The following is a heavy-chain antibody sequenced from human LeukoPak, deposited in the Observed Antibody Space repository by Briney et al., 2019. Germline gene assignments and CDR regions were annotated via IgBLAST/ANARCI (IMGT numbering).Heavy chain of an antibody. CDR2: INTNTGNP. J-gene: IGHJ1*01. CDR1: GYTFTSYA. CDR3: ARGYPLSTTAAGTYFQH. Sequence: ASVKVSCKASGYTFTSYAMNWVRQAPGQGLEWMGWINTNTGNPTYAQGFTGRFVFSLDTSVSTAYLQICSLKAEDTAVYYCARGYPLSTTAAGTYFQHWGQGTLVTVSS. D-gene: IGHD6-13*01. V-gene: IGHV7-4-1*01.